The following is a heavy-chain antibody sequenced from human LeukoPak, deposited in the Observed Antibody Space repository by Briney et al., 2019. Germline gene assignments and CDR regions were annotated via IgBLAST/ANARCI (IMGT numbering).Heavy chain of an antibody. CDR1: GGSISSHY. J-gene: IGHJ6*01. V-gene: IGHV4-59*08. CDR3: ARHRGPPYYYGMDV. CDR2: IYDSGST. Sequence: SETLSLTCTVSGGSISSHYWNWIRRPPGKGLEWIGYIYDSGSTNYNPSLKSRVTVSGDTPKSQFSLKLSSVTAADTAVYYCARHRGPPYYYGMDVWGQGTTVTVSS.